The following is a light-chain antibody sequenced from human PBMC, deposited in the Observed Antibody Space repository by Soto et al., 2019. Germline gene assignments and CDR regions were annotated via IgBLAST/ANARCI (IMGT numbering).Light chain of an antibody. CDR1: QSVSNN. J-gene: IGKJ4*01. Sequence: EIVMTQSPATLSVSPGERATLSCGASQSVSNNLAWYQQKPGQAPRLLIYGASTRAAGIPARFSGSGSGTEFTLTISSLQSEDFALYYCQQYNYWPPLTFGGGTKVDIK. CDR2: GAS. CDR3: QQYNYWPPLT. V-gene: IGKV3-15*01.